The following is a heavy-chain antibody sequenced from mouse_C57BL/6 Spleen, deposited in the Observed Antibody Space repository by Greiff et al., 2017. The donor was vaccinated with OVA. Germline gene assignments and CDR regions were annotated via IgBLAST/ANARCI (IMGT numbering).Heavy chain of an antibody. D-gene: IGHD1-1*01. J-gene: IGHJ2*01. CDR2: IFPGSGST. CDR1: GYTFTDYY. Sequence: VQLQQSGPELVKPGASVKISCKASGYTFTDYYINWVKQRPGQGLEWIGWIFPGSGSTYYNEKFKGKATLTVDKSSSTAYMLLSSLTSEDSAVYFCARRGFTTVVGGYFDYWGQGTTLTVSS. V-gene: IGHV1-75*01. CDR3: ARRGFTTVVGGYFDY.